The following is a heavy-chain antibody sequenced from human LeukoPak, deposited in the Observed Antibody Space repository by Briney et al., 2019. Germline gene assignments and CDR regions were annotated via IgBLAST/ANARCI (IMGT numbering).Heavy chain of an antibody. J-gene: IGHJ4*02. D-gene: IGHD3-10*01. CDR1: GYIFINYD. CDR3: AREGGVTMVRGVLRY. Sequence: ASVKVSCKASGYIFINYDINWVRQATGQGLEWMGWMTPNSGNTGYAQKFQGRVTMTRNTSINTAYMELSSLRAEDTAVYYCAREGGVTMVRGVLRYWGQGALVTVSS. CDR2: MTPNSGNT. V-gene: IGHV1-8*01.